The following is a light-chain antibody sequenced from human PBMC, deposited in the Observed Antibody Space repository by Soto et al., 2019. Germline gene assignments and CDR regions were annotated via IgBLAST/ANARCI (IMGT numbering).Light chain of an antibody. CDR2: GAS. CDR1: QSVSGN. V-gene: IGKV3-15*01. J-gene: IGKJ5*01. CDR3: QQYNNWPPIT. Sequence: EILMTQSPATLSVSLGDRATISCRASQSVSGNLAWYQQKPGQAPRLLIYGASTRATGIPARFSGSGSGTEFTLTISSRQSEDVAVYYYQQYNNWPPITFGQGTKLEIK.